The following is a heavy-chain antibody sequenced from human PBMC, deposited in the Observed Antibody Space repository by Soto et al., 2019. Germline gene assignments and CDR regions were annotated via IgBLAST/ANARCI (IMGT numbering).Heavy chain of an antibody. Sequence: GGSLRLSCAASGFTFSSYGMHWVRQAPGKGLEWVAVISYDGSNKYYADSVKGRFTISRDNSKNTRYLQMNSLRAEDTAVYYCAKGLDRTGEYYYYGMDVWGQGTTVTVSS. CDR3: AKGLDRTGEYYYYGMDV. J-gene: IGHJ6*02. D-gene: IGHD2-8*02. V-gene: IGHV3-30*18. CDR1: GFTFSSYG. CDR2: ISYDGSNK.